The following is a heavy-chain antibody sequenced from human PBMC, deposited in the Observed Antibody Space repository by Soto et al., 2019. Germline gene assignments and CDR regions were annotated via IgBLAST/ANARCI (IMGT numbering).Heavy chain of an antibody. V-gene: IGHV1-18*01. CDR3: ARGGPTTLYYYYGMDV. Sequence: ASVKVSCKASGYTFTSYGISWVRLAPGQGLEWMGWISAYNGNTKYAQKLQGRVTMTTDTSTSTAYMELRSLRSDDTAVYYCARGGPTTLYYYYGMDVWGQGTTVTSP. CDR2: ISAYNGNT. D-gene: IGHD5-12*01. J-gene: IGHJ6*02. CDR1: GYTFTSYG.